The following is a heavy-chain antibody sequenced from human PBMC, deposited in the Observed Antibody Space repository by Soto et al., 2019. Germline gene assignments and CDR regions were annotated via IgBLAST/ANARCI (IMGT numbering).Heavy chain of an antibody. Sequence: TVGSLRLSCAASGFTVSSNYMSWVRQAPGKGLEWVSVIYSGGSTYYADSVKGRFTISRDNSKNTLYLQMNSLRAEDTAVYYCARGDQYYDFWSGFSTYYYGMDVWGQGTTVTVSS. CDR2: IYSGGST. J-gene: IGHJ6*02. CDR3: ARGDQYYDFWSGFSTYYYGMDV. CDR1: GFTVSSNY. V-gene: IGHV3-53*01. D-gene: IGHD3-3*01.